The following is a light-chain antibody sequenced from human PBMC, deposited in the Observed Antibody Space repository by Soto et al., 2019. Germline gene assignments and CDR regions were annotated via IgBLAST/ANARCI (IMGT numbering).Light chain of an antibody. CDR1: QSVTSNS. CDR2: AAS. V-gene: IGKV3-20*01. CDR3: QQHGTSPLT. Sequence: EIVLTQSPSTLSLSPGEGATLSCRASQSVTSNSLAWYQQKPGQAPRLLIYAASSGATGIPDRFSGSGSGTDFTLTISRLEPGDFAVYYCQQHGTSPLTFGGGTKVEMK. J-gene: IGKJ4*01.